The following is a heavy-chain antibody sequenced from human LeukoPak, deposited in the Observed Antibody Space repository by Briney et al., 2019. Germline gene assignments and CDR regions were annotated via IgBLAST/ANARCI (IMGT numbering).Heavy chain of an antibody. V-gene: IGHV3-74*01. CDR3: ARVTMVRGVIIRGGFDY. CDR2: FNSDGSST. Sequence: GGSLRLSCVVSGFTSSSYWMHCVRQAPGKELGSVSRFNSDGSSTSYADSVKGRFTISRDNAKNTLYLQMNSLRAEDTAVYYCARVTMVRGVIIRGGFDYWGQGTLVTVSS. J-gene: IGHJ4*02. D-gene: IGHD3-10*01. CDR1: GFTSSSYW.